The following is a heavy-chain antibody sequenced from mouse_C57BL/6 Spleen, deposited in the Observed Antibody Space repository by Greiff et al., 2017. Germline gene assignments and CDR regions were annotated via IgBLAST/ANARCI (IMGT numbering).Heavy chain of an antibody. Sequence: QVQLQQPGAELVRPGSSVKLSCKASGYTFTSYWMDWVKQRPGQGLEWIGNIYPSDSETHYNQKFKDKATLTVDKSSSTAYMQLSSLTSEDSAVYYCARRYYDYDGWYFDVWGTGTTVTVSS. CDR3: ARRYYDYDGWYFDV. V-gene: IGHV1-61*01. CDR1: GYTFTSYW. J-gene: IGHJ1*03. CDR2: IYPSDSET. D-gene: IGHD2-4*01.